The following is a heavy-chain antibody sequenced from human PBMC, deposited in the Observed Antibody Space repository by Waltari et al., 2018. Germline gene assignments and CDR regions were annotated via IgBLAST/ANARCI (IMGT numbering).Heavy chain of an antibody. D-gene: IGHD5-18*01. CDR3: ASRSYTYGFDH. Sequence: VQLLESGGGLVQPGGSLRLSCAASGFTFSSYAMNWVRQAPGKGLEWVSAIVGSGSSTNYADSVKGRFAISRDNARNTLYLQMDSLRAEDTAVYCCASRSYTYGFDHWGQGTLVTVSS. CDR1: GFTFSSYA. V-gene: IGHV3-23*01. J-gene: IGHJ4*02. CDR2: IVGSGSST.